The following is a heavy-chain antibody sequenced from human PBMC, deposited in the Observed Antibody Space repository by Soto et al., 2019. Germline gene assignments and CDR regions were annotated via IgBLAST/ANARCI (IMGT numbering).Heavy chain of an antibody. J-gene: IGHJ5*02. V-gene: IGHV4-31*03. Sequence: QVQLQESGPGLVKPSQTLSLTCTVSSGSISSGGYYWSWIRQHPGKGLEWIGYIYYSGSTYYNPSLKSRVTISVDTSKNQCSLKLSSVTAADTAVYYCARRGGYSDLNWFDPWGQGTLVTVSS. CDR3: ARRGGYSDLNWFDP. D-gene: IGHD3-10*01. CDR2: IYYSGST. CDR1: SGSISSGGYY.